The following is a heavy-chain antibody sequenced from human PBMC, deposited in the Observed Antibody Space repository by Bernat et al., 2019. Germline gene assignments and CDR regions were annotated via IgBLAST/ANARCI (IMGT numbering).Heavy chain of an antibody. CDR3: ARISPSYYYYGLDV. V-gene: IGHV3-74*01. Sequence: EVQLVESGGGLVQPGGSLRLSCVASGFSFSTYWMHWVRQLPGKGLVWVSRITRDGSSTTYADSVKGRFTISRDNAKNTLYLQMNSLRAEDTAVYYCARISPSYYYYGLDVWCQGTTVTVSS. CDR2: ITRDGSST. J-gene: IGHJ6*02. CDR1: GFSFSTYW.